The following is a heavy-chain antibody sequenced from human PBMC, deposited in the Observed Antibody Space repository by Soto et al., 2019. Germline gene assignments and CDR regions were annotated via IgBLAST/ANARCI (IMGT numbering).Heavy chain of an antibody. CDR3: AKDRSVAGTGFNY. CDR1: GFTFSSYA. CDR2: ISGSGGRT. D-gene: IGHD6-13*01. Sequence: LSLTCAASGFTFSSYAMSWVRQAPGKGLEWVSSISGSGGRTYYADSVKGRLTISRDNSKNTLYLQMNSLRADDTAVYYCAKDRSVAGTGFNYWGLGTLVTVSS. J-gene: IGHJ4*02. V-gene: IGHV3-23*01.